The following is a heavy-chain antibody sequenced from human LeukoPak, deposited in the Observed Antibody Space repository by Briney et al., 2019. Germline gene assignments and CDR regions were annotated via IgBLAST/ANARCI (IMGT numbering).Heavy chain of an antibody. Sequence: PSETLSLTCAVYGGSFSGYYWSWIRQPPGKGLEWIGEINHSGSTNYNPSLKSRVTISVDTSKNQFSLKLSSVTAADTAVYYCARARQYYYASGSSYFDYWGQGTLVTVSS. CDR2: INHSGST. D-gene: IGHD3-10*01. V-gene: IGHV4-34*01. CDR3: ARARQYYYASGSSYFDY. CDR1: GGSFSGYY. J-gene: IGHJ4*02.